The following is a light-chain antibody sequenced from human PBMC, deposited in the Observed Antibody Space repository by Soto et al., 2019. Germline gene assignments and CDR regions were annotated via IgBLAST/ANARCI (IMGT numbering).Light chain of an antibody. V-gene: IGLV1-44*01. J-gene: IGLJ2*01. CDR2: SNN. Sequence: QSVLTQPPSASGTPGQRVTISRSGSSSNIGGNTVNWYQQLPGTAPKLLIYSNNQRPSGVPDRFSGSKSGTSASLAISGLQSEDEADYYCAAWDDGLNGVVFGGGTKLTVL. CDR1: SSNIGGNT. CDR3: AAWDDGLNGVV.